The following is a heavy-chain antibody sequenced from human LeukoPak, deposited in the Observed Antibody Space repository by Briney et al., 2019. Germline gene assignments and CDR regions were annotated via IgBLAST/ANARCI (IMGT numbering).Heavy chain of an antibody. D-gene: IGHD2-21*01. Sequence: ASVRVSCKASGYTFTGYYMHWVRQAPGQGLEWMGWINPNSGGTNYAQKFQGRVTMTRDTSISTAYMELSRLRSDDTAVHYCARGVWIAGSRFGRQNWFDPWGQGTLVTVSS. CDR1: GYTFTGYY. CDR3: ARGVWIAGSRFGRQNWFDP. V-gene: IGHV1-2*02. CDR2: INPNSGGT. J-gene: IGHJ5*02.